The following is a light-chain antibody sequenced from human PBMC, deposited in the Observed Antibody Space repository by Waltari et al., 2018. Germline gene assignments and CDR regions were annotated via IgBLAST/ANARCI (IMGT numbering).Light chain of an antibody. Sequence: DIQMTQFPSTLSASVGDRVTITCRASQTISNWLAWYQQKPGKAPKLLIYRASTLQSGVPSRFSGSGSVTDYTLTISSLQPDDFATYYCQQYNLYSWTFGQGTKVEIK. CDR2: RAS. J-gene: IGKJ1*01. CDR1: QTISNW. V-gene: IGKV1-5*03. CDR3: QQYNLYSWT.